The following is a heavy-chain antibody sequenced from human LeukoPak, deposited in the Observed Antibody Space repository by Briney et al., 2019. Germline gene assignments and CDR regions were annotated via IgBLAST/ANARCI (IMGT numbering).Heavy chain of an antibody. Sequence: SETLSLTCTVSGGSISTYYWNWIRQPPGKGLEWIGYIYHSGSTNYNPSLQSRVTISVDTSKNQFSLKLSSVTAADTAVYYCVREAATDYYDSSGYHRQTEVFDVWGQGTMVTVSS. CDR1: GGSISTYY. CDR2: IYHSGST. CDR3: VREAATDYYDSSGYHRQTEVFDV. V-gene: IGHV4-59*01. J-gene: IGHJ3*01. D-gene: IGHD3-22*01.